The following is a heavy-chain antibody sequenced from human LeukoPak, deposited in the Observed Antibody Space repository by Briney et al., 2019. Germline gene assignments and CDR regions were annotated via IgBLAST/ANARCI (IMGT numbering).Heavy chain of an antibody. CDR1: GFTFSSYN. D-gene: IGHD6-19*01. J-gene: IGHJ4*02. Sequence: PGGSLSLSCAASGFTFSSYNMSWVPKAPGKGREWVSVISASGGTTYCAGSVKGRFTISRDNSKNTVYLQMNSLRAEDTAVYYCANLARIAVAGGGYWGQGTLVTVSS. CDR2: ISASGGTT. V-gene: IGHV3-23*01. CDR3: ANLARIAVAGGGY.